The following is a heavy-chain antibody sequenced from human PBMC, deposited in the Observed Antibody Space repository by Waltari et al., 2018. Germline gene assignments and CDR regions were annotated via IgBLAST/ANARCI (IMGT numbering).Heavy chain of an antibody. D-gene: IGHD3-10*01. J-gene: IGHJ6*02. CDR3: ARSGFMDV. Sequence: SIEWSDWGREGPGEGLVWVARINANGNTIVCADSVKGRFTTSRDNAKNTLYLQMNSLRDDDTAVYYCARSGFMDVWGQGTTVTVSS. V-gene: IGHV3-74*01. CDR2: INANGNTI. CDR1: SIEW.